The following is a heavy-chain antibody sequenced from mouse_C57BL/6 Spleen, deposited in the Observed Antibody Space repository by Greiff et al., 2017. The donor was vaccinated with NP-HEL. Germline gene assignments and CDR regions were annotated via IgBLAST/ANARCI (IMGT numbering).Heavy chain of an antibody. Sequence: VQLQQSGPELVKPGASVKISCKASGYTFTDYYMNWVKQSHGKSLEWIGDINPNNGGTSYNQKFKGKATLTVDKSSSPAYMELRSLTSEDSAVDYCARGRGITTVVADWYFDVWGTGTTVTVSS. CDR3: ARGRGITTVVADWYFDV. V-gene: IGHV1-26*01. J-gene: IGHJ1*03. CDR2: INPNNGGT. CDR1: GYTFTDYY. D-gene: IGHD1-1*01.